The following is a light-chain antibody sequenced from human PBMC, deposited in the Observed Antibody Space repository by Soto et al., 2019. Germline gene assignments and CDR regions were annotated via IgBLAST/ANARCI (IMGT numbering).Light chain of an antibody. CDR1: QTISSW. CDR2: DAS. CDR3: QQYSTFWT. Sequence: DIQMTQSPSTLSASVGDRVTITCRASQTISSWLAWYQQKPGKAPNLLIYDASTLERGVPSRFIGSGSGTDFTLTISSLQPDDIATYYCQQYSTFWTFGQGTKVDIK. J-gene: IGKJ1*01. V-gene: IGKV1-5*01.